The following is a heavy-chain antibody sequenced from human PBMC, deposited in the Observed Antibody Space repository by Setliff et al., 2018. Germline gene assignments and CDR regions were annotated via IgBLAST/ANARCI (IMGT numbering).Heavy chain of an antibody. V-gene: IGHV4-30-4*08. CDR2: IYSSGST. J-gene: IGHJ4*02. D-gene: IGHD3-22*01. CDR1: GGSISSGDYY. CDR3: ARESRYYYDNLGTLDY. Sequence: SETLSLTCTVSGGSISSGDYYWSWIRQPPGKGLEWIGYIYSSGSTYYNPSLKSRASISVDTSKNQFSLKLSSVTAADTAVYYCARESRYYYDNLGTLDYWGQGTLVTVS.